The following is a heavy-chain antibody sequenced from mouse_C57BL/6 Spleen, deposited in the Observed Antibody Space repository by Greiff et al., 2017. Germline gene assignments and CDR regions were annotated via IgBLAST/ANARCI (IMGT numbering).Heavy chain of an antibody. CDR2: ISTSSGGT. CDR3: ARSGNDDFDC. V-gene: IGHV1-42*01. CDR1: GFSFTGYY. Sequence: EVQLQQSGAELVKPGASVKISCTASGFSFTGYYMNWVKQSPEKSLEWIGEISTSSGGTTYNQKFKAKVTVTVDKSSNTAYMQLKSLTSEDSAVYSCARSGNDDFDCWGQGTTLTVSS. J-gene: IGHJ2*01. D-gene: IGHD2-1*01.